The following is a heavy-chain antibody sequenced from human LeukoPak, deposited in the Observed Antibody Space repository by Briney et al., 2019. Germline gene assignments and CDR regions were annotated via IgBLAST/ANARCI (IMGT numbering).Heavy chain of an antibody. CDR2: IYYSGST. V-gene: IGHV4-59*01. CDR1: GGSTSSYY. J-gene: IGHJ3*02. CDR3: ATPAGIAVAGTGAFDI. Sequence: TLSLTFTVSGGSTSSYYWSWIRPPPGKGLEWIGYIYYSGSTNYNPSLKSRVTISVDTSKNQFSLKLSSVTAADTAVYYCATPAGIAVAGTGAFDIWGQGTMVTVSS. D-gene: IGHD6-19*01.